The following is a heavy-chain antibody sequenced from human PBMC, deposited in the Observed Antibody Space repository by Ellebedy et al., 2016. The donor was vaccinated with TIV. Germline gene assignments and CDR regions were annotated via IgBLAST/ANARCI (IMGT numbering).Heavy chain of an antibody. Sequence: GGSLRLSCQGSGYTFTNYWIGWVRQMPGRGLEWMGNIFPGDSDVIYNPSFEGRVTISADKYLRTAFLQWSSRKASDSAIYYCERRGGIGAAGCSDLWGQGSLVTVSS. V-gene: IGHV5-51*01. J-gene: IGHJ2*01. CDR1: GYTFTNYW. D-gene: IGHD6-13*01. CDR2: IFPGDSDV. CDR3: ERRGGIGAAGCSDL.